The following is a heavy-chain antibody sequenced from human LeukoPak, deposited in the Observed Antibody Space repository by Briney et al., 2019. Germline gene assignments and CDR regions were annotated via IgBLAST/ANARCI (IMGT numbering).Heavy chain of an antibody. CDR1: GFTFSSYD. CDR2: IGTAGDT. Sequence: GSLILFCSASGFTFSSYDMHWVRQATGKGLELVSAIGTAGDTYYPGSVKGRFTISRENAKNSLYLQMNSLRAGDTAVYYCARGGDGSPDYFDYWGQGTLVTVSS. CDR3: ARGGDGSPDYFDY. D-gene: IGHD1-26*01. V-gene: IGHV3-13*01. J-gene: IGHJ4*02.